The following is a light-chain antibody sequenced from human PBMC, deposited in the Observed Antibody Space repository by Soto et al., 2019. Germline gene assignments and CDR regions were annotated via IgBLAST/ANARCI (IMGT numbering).Light chain of an antibody. CDR1: QSISSW. CDR3: QEYNSDSRT. V-gene: IGKV1-5*03. CDR2: RSS. Sequence: DIQMTQSPSTLSASVGDRVTITCRASQSISSWLAWYQQKPGRAPKLLIYRSSNLETGVPSRFSGGGSGTEFTLTISSLQPDDLSTYYCQEYNSDSRTFGQGAKVEIK. J-gene: IGKJ1*01.